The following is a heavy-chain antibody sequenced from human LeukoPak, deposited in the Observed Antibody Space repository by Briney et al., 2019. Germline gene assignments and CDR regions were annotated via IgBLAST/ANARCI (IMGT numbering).Heavy chain of an antibody. D-gene: IGHD1-26*01. CDR2: IRYDGSNK. J-gene: IGHJ4*02. CDR1: GFTFSSYG. Sequence: GGSLRLSCAASGFTFSSYGMHWVRQAPGKGLEWVAFIRYDGSNKYYADSVKGRFTISRDNSKNTLYLQMNSLRAEDTAVYYCAKDWSIFSLVGATIDYWGQGTLVTVSS. V-gene: IGHV3-30*02. CDR3: AKDWSIFSLVGATIDY.